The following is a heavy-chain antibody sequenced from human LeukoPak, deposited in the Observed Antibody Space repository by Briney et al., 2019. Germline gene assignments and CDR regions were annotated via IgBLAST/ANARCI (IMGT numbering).Heavy chain of an antibody. CDR1: GFTFSSYA. D-gene: IGHD6-6*01. CDR3: ASSLLRRQLGPHDY. CDR2: ISYDGSNK. V-gene: IGHV3-30-3*01. Sequence: GGSLRLSCAASGFTFSSYAMHWVRQAPGKGLEWVAVISYDGSNKYYADSVKGRFTISRDNSKNTLYLQMNSLRAEDTAVYYCASSLLRRQLGPHDYWGQGTLVTVSS. J-gene: IGHJ4*02.